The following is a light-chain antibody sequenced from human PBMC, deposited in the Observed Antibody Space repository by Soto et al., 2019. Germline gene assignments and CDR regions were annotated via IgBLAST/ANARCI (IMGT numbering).Light chain of an antibody. J-gene: IGKJ3*01. CDR2: GAS. CDR3: QQYNNWPRT. V-gene: IGKV3-15*01. Sequence: EVVMTQSPVTLSVSPGESATLSCRASQSVSSNLAWYQQKPGQAPRLLIYGASTRATAIPARFSGSGSGTEFTLTISSLQSEDCAVYFCQQYNNWPRTFGPGTKVDIK. CDR1: QSVSSN.